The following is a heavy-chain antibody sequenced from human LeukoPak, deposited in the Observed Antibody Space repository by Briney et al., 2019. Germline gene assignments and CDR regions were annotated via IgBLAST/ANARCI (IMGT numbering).Heavy chain of an antibody. J-gene: IGHJ3*01. Sequence: GGSLRLSCAASGFTFSGYSMNWLRQAPGKGLEWISYISSGSGTIYYADSVKGRFTISRDNGKNSLYLQMNSLRAEDTALYYCAKDISVGIVAEPVAMVSPLDVWGQGTMVTVSS. V-gene: IGHV3-48*01. CDR2: ISSGSGTI. D-gene: IGHD2-2*01. CDR3: AKDISVGIVAEPVAMVSPLDV. CDR1: GFTFSGYS.